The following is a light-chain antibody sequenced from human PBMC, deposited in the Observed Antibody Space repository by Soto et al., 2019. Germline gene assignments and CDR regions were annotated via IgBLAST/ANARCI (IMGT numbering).Light chain of an antibody. J-gene: IGKJ4*01. CDR1: QDINNY. CDR2: DAS. V-gene: IGKV1-33*01. CDR3: QQYDDLPLI. Sequence: DIQMTQSPSSLSASIGDRVTITCQASQDINNYLNWYQEKPGKAPKLLIFDASNLETGVPSRFSGSGSGTDFSFTISSLQPEDIATYYCQQYDDLPLIFGGGTKVEI.